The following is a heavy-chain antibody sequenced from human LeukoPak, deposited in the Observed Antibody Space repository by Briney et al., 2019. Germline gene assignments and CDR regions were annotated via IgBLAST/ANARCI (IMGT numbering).Heavy chain of an antibody. J-gene: IGHJ4*02. CDR3: ASHSGDYFDY. V-gene: IGHV3-30*02. CDR2: IHYDGSNK. Sequence: PGGSLRLSCAASGFTFSTYGMHWVSQAPGKGLEWVAFIHYDGSNKYYADSVKGRFTISRDNTKNTVYVQMNSLRAEDTAVYYCASHSGDYFDYWGQGTLVTVSS. CDR1: GFTFSTYG. D-gene: IGHD4/OR15-4a*01.